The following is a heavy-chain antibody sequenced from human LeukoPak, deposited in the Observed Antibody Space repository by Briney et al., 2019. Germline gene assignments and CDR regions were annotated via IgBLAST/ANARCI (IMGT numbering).Heavy chain of an antibody. Sequence: GGSLRLSCAASGFTFSSYAMSWVRQAPGKGLEWVSAISGSGGSTYYADSVKGRFTISRDNSKDTLYLQMNSLRAEDTAVYYCAKENRDYYDSSGYWDYWGQGTLVTVSS. D-gene: IGHD3-22*01. CDR2: ISGSGGST. CDR1: GFTFSSYA. V-gene: IGHV3-23*01. J-gene: IGHJ4*02. CDR3: AKENRDYYDSSGYWDY.